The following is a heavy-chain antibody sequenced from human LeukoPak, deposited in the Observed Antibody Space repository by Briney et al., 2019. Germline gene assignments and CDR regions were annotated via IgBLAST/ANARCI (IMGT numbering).Heavy chain of an antibody. CDR2: VYYSGST. Sequence: PSETLSLTCTVSPGSISSYYWSWVRQPPGKGLEWIGYVYYSGSTTYNPSLKSRVTISIDTSRNQFSLKLSSVTAADTAVYYCARLILLPGLSTYMDVRGKGTTVTVSS. CDR1: PGSISSYY. D-gene: IGHD2-8*01. J-gene: IGHJ6*03. CDR3: ARLILLPGLSTYMDV. V-gene: IGHV4-59*08.